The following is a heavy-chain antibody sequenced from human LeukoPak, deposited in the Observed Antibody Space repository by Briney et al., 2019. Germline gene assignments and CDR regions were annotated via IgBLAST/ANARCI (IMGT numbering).Heavy chain of an antibody. CDR1: GFTVSSNY. V-gene: IGHV3-53*01. Sequence: GSLRLSCAASGFTVSSNYMSWVRQAPGKGLEWVSVIYSGGSTYYADSVKGRSTISRDNSKNTLYLQMNSLRAEDTAVYYCASYYYDSSGYLGHWGQGTLVTVSS. J-gene: IGHJ1*01. CDR2: IYSGGST. CDR3: ASYYYDSSGYLGH. D-gene: IGHD3-22*01.